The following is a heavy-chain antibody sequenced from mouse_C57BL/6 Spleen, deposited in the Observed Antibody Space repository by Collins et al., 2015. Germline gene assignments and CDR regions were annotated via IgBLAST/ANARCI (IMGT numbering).Heavy chain of an antibody. V-gene: IGHV2-9*02. CDR3: ARDIPSEGNWFAY. J-gene: IGHJ3*01. Sequence: ALMSRLSISKDNSKSQVFLKMNSLQTDDTAMYYCARDIPSEGNWFAYWGQGTLVTVSA. D-gene: IGHD2-1*01.